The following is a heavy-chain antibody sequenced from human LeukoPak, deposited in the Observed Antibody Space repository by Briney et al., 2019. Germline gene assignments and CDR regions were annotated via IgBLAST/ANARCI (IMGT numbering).Heavy chain of an antibody. CDR3: ARRRYCSSTACSYNWPYFDY. CDR2: IYHSGST. Sequence: PSETLSLTCTVSGYSISSGYYWALIRQPPGKGLEWIGSIYHSGSTFYNPSLKSRITISMDTSKNQFSLNLTSVTAADTAVFYCARRRYCSSTACSYNWPYFDYWGQGTLVTVSS. J-gene: IGHJ4*02. CDR1: GYSISSGYY. D-gene: IGHD2-2*01. V-gene: IGHV4-38-2*02.